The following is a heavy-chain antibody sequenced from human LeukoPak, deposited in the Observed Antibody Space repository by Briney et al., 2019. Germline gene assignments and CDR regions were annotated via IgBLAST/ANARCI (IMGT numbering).Heavy chain of an antibody. CDR2: ISAYNGNT. J-gene: IGHJ4*01. CDR3: ARDKIDTIFGVVNPLSI. D-gene: IGHD3-3*01. Sequence: GASVKVSCKASGYTYTSYGISWVRQAPGQGLEWMGWISAYNGNTNYAQKLQGRVTMTTDTSTSTAYMELRSLRSDDTAVYYCARDKIDTIFGVVNPLSIWGHGTLVTVSP. V-gene: IGHV1-18*01. CDR1: GYTYTSYG.